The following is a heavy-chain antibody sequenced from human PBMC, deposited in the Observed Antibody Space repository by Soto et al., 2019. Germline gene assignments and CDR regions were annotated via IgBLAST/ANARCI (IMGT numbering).Heavy chain of an antibody. CDR2: IYWDDDK. Sequence: QITLKESGPTLVKPTQTLTLTCTFSGFSFSTGRVGVGWIRQPPGEALEWLALIYWDDDKRYSPTLKSRITVTKDTSKNQVVLTMTNMDPADTATYYCVHRTVISLTAYFDYWGQGTLVTVSS. V-gene: IGHV2-5*02. D-gene: IGHD4-17*01. CDR3: VHRTVISLTAYFDY. J-gene: IGHJ4*02. CDR1: GFSFSTGRVG.